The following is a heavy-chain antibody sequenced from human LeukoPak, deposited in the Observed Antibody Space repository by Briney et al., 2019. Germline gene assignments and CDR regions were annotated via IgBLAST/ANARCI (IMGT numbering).Heavy chain of an antibody. V-gene: IGHV3-48*01. J-gene: IGHJ6*03. CDR3: ARRILTGHMDV. CDR1: GFTFSSYS. Sequence: PGGSLRLSCAASGFTFSSYSMNWVRQAPGKGLEWVSSISSSSSNTIYYADSVKGRFTISRDNAKNSLYLQMNSLRAEDTAVYYCARRILTGHMDVWGKGTTVTVSS. D-gene: IGHD5-18*01. CDR2: ISSSSSNTI.